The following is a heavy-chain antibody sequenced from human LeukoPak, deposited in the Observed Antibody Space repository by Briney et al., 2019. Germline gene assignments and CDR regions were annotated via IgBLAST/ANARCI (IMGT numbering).Heavy chain of an antibody. J-gene: IGHJ3*02. D-gene: IGHD2-15*01. CDR3: ARGRMYDAFDI. Sequence: ASVKVCCKTSGYTFTSYGISWVRQAPGQGLEWMGWINGYNGNTNYAQKLQGRVSMTTDTSTTTAYMELGSLRSDDTAVYYCARGRMYDAFDIWGQGTMVTVSS. V-gene: IGHV1-18*01. CDR2: INGYNGNT. CDR1: GYTFTSYG.